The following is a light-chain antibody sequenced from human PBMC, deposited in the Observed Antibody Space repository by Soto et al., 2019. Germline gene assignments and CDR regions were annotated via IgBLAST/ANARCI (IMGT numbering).Light chain of an antibody. CDR2: AAS. J-gene: IGKJ5*01. CDR3: QQSHSTPDT. V-gene: IGKV1-39*01. CDR1: QSISTY. Sequence: DIQMTQSPSSLSASVGDRVAITCRASQSISTYLNWYQQRPGKAPKLLIYAASTLQSGVPSRFSGSGSETDLTLTISSLQVEDFATYYCQQSHSTPDTFGQGTRLEI.